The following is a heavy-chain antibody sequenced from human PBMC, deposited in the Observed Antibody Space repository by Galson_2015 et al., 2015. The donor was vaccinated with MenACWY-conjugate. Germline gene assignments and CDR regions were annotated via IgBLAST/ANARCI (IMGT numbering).Heavy chain of an antibody. CDR3: ARGTYRSGASI. CDR2: IGNSGSPI. V-gene: IGHV3-48*04. J-gene: IGHJ4*02. Sequence: SLRLSCAASGFTLMSYNMNWVRQAPGKGLEWISFIGNSGSPIYYADSVKGRFTISRDNAKNSLFLHMNSLRAEDTAVYYCARGTYRSGASIWGQGTLGTVSS. CDR1: GFTLMSYN. D-gene: IGHD6-19*01.